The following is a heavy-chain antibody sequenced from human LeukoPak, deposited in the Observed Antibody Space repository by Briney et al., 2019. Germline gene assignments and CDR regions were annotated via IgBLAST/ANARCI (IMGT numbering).Heavy chain of an antibody. CDR3: ARAPPGIATLAGYMDV. J-gene: IGHJ6*03. CDR1: GFTYSHNG. Sequence: PGGSLRLSCVASGFTYSHNGMHWVRQAPGKGLEWVAFIQYDGNTIFYADSVKGRFTISRDNSKNTLYLQMNSLRTDDTAVYYCARAPPGIATLAGYMDVWGKGTTVTVSS. D-gene: IGHD6-6*01. V-gene: IGHV3-30*02. CDR2: IQYDGNTI.